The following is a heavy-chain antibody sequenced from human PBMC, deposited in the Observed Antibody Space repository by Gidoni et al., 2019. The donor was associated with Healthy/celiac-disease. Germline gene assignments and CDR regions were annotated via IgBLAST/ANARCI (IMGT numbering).Heavy chain of an antibody. D-gene: IGHD1-26*01. CDR2: IYSGGST. CDR3: ARAAGDSGSYYIKYYFDY. J-gene: IGHJ4*02. V-gene: IGHV3-53*01. CDR1: GFTVSRNY. Sequence: EVQLVESGGGLIQPGGSLRLPCAASGFTVSRNYMSWVRQAPGKGLEWVSVIYSGGSTYYADSVKGRFTISRDNSKNTLYLQMNSLRAEDTAVYYCARAAGDSGSYYIKYYFDYWGQGTLVTVSS.